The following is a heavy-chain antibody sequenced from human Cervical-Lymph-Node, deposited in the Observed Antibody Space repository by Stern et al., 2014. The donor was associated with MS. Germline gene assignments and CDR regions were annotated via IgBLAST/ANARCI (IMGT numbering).Heavy chain of an antibody. CDR1: GFTFRTYW. J-gene: IGHJ4*02. D-gene: IGHD3-10*01. Sequence: QLVASGGGFVQPGGSLRLSCSASGFTFRTYWMHWVRQAPGKGLVWVSHINRDGSSSTYADCVQGRFTISRDNAKNTLYLQMNSLRAEDTAVYYCVTHVYGSGSSGWGQGTLVTVSS. CDR3: VTHVYGSGSSG. CDR2: INRDGSSS. V-gene: IGHV3-74*02.